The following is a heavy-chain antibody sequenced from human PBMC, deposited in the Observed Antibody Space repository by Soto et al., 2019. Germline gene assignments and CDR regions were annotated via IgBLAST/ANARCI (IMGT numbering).Heavy chain of an antibody. CDR1: GFTFTSSA. CDR2: IVVGSGNT. CDR3: AADPWGAYCSSTSCYNPPYGMDV. D-gene: IGHD2-2*02. Sequence: SVKVSCKASGFTFTSSAMQWVRQARGQRLEWIGWIVVGSGNTNYAQKFQERVTITRDMSTSTAYMELSSLRSEDTAVYYCAADPWGAYCSSTSCYNPPYGMDVWGQGTTVTVSS. V-gene: IGHV1-58*02. J-gene: IGHJ6*02.